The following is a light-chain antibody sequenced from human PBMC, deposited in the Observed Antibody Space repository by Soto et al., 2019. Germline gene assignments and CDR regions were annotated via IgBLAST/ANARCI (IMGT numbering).Light chain of an antibody. J-gene: IGKJ1*01. V-gene: IGKV1-5*01. CDR3: QQYNSYSWT. Sequence: DIPMTQSPSTLSASVGDTVTITCRASQTVGTWLAWNQHKPGKAPKLLIFDASTLESGVPSRFSGSGSGTEFTLTITSLQADDSATYCCQQYNSYSWTFGQGTKVEIK. CDR1: QTVGTW. CDR2: DAS.